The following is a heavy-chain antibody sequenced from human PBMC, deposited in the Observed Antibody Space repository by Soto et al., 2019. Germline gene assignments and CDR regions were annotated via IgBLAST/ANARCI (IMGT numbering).Heavy chain of an antibody. V-gene: IGHV3-15*07. CDR3: TTDSLFTGQLVRMDN. J-gene: IGHJ4*01. CDR2: IKSKIDGGTT. D-gene: IGHD3-9*01. Sequence: PGGSLRLSCAASGFTFSDARINCVRQAPGKGLEWVGRIKSKIDGGTTDFAAPVKGRFAISRDDSRDMVYMEMYSLKTDDTAVYYCTTDSLFTGQLVRMDNWGHGTLVTVSS. CDR1: GFTFSDAR.